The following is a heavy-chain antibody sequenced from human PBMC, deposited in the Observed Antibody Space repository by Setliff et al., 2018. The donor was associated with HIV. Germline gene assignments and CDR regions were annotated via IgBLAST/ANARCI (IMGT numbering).Heavy chain of an antibody. CDR2: VFYSGSA. CDR1: AGSISSYY. CDR3: ARDRYDSSGYYYGYYFDY. Sequence: SETLSLTCAVSAGSISSYYWSWIRQPPGKGLEWIGYVFYSGSANYNPSLKSRVTMSVDTSKNQFSLKLSSVTAADTAVYYCARDRYDSSGYYYGYYFDYWGQGTLVTVSS. V-gene: IGHV4-59*12. J-gene: IGHJ4*02. D-gene: IGHD3-22*01.